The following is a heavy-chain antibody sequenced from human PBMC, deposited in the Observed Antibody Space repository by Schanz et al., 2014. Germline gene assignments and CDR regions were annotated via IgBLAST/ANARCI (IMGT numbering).Heavy chain of an antibody. CDR3: AREQIMAAAGLKHCYYGMDV. J-gene: IGHJ6*02. CDR2: ISSSGSYI. D-gene: IGHD6-13*01. V-gene: IGHV3-21*04. Sequence: EVQLVESGGGLVKPGGSLRLSCEASEFTFSSYKMNWVRQAPGKGLEWVSSISSSGSYIHYADSVKGRFTISRDNAKNSLYLQMNSLRAEDTDVYYCAREQIMAAAGLKHCYYGMDVWGQGTTVTVSS. CDR1: EFTFSSYK.